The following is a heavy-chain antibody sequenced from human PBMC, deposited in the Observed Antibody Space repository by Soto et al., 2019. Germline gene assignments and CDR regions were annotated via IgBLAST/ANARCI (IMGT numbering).Heavy chain of an antibody. D-gene: IGHD3-9*01. V-gene: IGHV4-59*08. Sequence: SETLSLTCTVSGGSISSYYWSWIRQPPGKGLEWIGYIYYSGSTNYNPSLKSRVTISVDTSKNQFSLKLSSVTAADTAVYYCARHPDYDILTGFDYWGQGALVTVSS. J-gene: IGHJ4*02. CDR3: ARHPDYDILTGFDY. CDR2: IYYSGST. CDR1: GGSISSYY.